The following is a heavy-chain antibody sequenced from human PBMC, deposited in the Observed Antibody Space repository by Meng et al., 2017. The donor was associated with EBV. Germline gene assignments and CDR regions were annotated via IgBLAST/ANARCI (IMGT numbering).Heavy chain of an antibody. V-gene: IGHV1-2*06. CDR3: ASRGDAGFDF. Sequence: QVQLVQSGAEVKNPXASVKVSCKASGYTFTGYYIHWVRQAPGQGLEWMGRINPNSGDTNYAQKFQGRVTMTRDTSISTAYMDLSSLTSDDTAVYYCASRGDAGFDFWGQGTMVTVSS. D-gene: IGHD5-12*01. CDR1: GYTFTGYY. CDR2: INPNSGDT. J-gene: IGHJ4*02.